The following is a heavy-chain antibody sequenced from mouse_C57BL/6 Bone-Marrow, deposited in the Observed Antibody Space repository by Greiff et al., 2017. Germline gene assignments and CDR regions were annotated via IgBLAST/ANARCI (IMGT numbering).Heavy chain of an antibody. CDR2: ISSGSSTI. V-gene: IGHV5-17*01. D-gene: IGHD1-1*01. J-gene: IGHJ4*01. CDR1: GFTFSDYG. CDR3: ARAPHYYDSSYFAMDY. Sequence: EVKVVESGGGLVKPGGSLKLSCAASGFTFSDYGMHWVRQAPEKGLEWVAYISSGSSTIYYADTVKGRFTISRDNAKNTLFLQITSLTSEDTAMYYCARAPHYYDSSYFAMDYWGQGTSVTVSS.